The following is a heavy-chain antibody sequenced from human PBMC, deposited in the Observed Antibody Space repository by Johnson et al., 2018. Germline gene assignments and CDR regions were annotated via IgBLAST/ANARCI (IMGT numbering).Heavy chain of an antibody. Sequence: QVQLVQSGGGLVKPGGSLRLSCAASGFTFSDYYMSWVRQAPGKGLEWVSYISSSSSTIYYADSVKGRFTISRDNAKNSLYLQMNSLRAEDTAVYYCALLSGYYYYYMDVWGKGTTVTVSS. J-gene: IGHJ6*03. D-gene: IGHD2-2*01. V-gene: IGHV3-11*04. CDR1: GFTFSDYY. CDR3: ALLSGYYYYYMDV. CDR2: ISSSSSTI.